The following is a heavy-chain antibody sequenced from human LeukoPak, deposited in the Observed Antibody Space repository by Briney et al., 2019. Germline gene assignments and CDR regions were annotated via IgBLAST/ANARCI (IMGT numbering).Heavy chain of an antibody. Sequence: GGSLRLSCAASGFTFSSYAMSWVRQAPGKGLEWVSSITGSSASTYYADSVKGRFTISRDNSKNTLYLQMNSLRAEDMAVYYCAKDLGRYRNNYFDYWGQGTLVTVSS. V-gene: IGHV3-23*01. CDR3: AKDLGRYRNNYFDY. CDR2: ITGSSAST. CDR1: GFTFSSYA. D-gene: IGHD1-26*01. J-gene: IGHJ4*02.